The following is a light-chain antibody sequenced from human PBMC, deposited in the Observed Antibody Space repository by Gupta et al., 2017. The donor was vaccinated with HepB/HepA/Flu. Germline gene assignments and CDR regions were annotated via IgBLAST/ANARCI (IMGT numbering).Light chain of an antibody. J-gene: IGLJ2*01. Sequence: QSALTQPASVSGSPGQSITISCTGTSSDAGGYNYVSWYQQHPGEAPKLIIYDVINRPSGVSDRFSGSKSGNTASLTISGLQAEDEADYYCSSYTSSSTAIFGGGTKLTVL. CDR1: SSDAGGYNY. V-gene: IGLV2-14*03. CDR2: DVI. CDR3: SSYTSSSTAI.